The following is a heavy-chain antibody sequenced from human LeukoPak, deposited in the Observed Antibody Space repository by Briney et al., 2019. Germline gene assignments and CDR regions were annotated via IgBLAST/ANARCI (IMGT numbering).Heavy chain of an antibody. CDR3: GRGCSSTSCYTYAFDI. V-gene: IGHV4-39*01. CDR1: GGSISSSGYY. CDR2: IYYSGST. Sequence: SETLSLTCTVSGGSISSSGYYWGWIRQPPGKGLEWIGSIYYSGSTYYNPSLKSRVTISVDTSKNQFSLKLGSVTAADTAVYYSGRGCSSTSCYTYAFDILGQGTMVTVSS. J-gene: IGHJ3*02. D-gene: IGHD2-2*02.